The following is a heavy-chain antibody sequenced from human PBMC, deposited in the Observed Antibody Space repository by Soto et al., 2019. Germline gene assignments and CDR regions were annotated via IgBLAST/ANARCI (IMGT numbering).Heavy chain of an antibody. V-gene: IGHV3-53*01. D-gene: IGHD3-3*01. Sequence: EVQLVESGGDLILPGGSLRLSCAASGFSASATYMSWVRQAPGKGLEWVSVIYSGGSASYADSVKGRFTISRDNSKNTVYLQMNNMRADDTGVYYCARGEEWGWRHYFDLWGQGTPVTVPS. CDR2: IYSGGSA. CDR1: GFSASATY. CDR3: ARGEEWGWRHYFDL. J-gene: IGHJ4*02.